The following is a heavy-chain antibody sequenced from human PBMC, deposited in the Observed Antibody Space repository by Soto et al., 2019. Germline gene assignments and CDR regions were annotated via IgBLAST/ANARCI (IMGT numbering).Heavy chain of an antibody. D-gene: IGHD3-10*01. Sequence: QVQLVESGGGVVQPGRSLRLSCAASGFTFSSYGMHWVRQAPGKGLEWVAVISYDGSNKYYADSVKGRFTISRDNSKNTLYLQMNSLRAEDTAVYYCAKDLGDPWGEYAHGYWGQGTLVTVSS. CDR1: GFTFSSYG. J-gene: IGHJ4*02. CDR2: ISYDGSNK. V-gene: IGHV3-30*18. CDR3: AKDLGDPWGEYAHGY.